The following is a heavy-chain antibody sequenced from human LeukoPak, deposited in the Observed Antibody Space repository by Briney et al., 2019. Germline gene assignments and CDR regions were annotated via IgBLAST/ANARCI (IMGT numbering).Heavy chain of an antibody. CDR2: INPNSGGT. Sequence: EASVKVSCKASGYTFTGYYMHWVRQAPGQGLEWMGWINPNSGGTNYAQKFQGRVTLTTDTSITTAYMELSSLTSDDTASYYCANEHGGWGQGTPVTVSS. J-gene: IGHJ4*02. D-gene: IGHD3-16*01. CDR1: GYTFTGYY. CDR3: ANEHGG. V-gene: IGHV1-2*02.